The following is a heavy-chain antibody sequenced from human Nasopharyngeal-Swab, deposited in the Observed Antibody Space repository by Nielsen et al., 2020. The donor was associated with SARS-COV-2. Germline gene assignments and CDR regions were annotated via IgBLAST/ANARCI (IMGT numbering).Heavy chain of an antibody. Sequence: GESLKISCAASGFTFSSYEMNWVRQAPGKGLEWASYISSSGSTIYYADSVKGRFTISRDNAKNSLYLQMNSLRAEDTAVYYCARDYGDYERMQYYYYYGMDVWGQGTTVTVSS. D-gene: IGHD4-17*01. V-gene: IGHV3-48*03. CDR3: ARDYGDYERMQYYYYYGMDV. J-gene: IGHJ6*02. CDR1: GFTFSSYE. CDR2: ISSSGSTI.